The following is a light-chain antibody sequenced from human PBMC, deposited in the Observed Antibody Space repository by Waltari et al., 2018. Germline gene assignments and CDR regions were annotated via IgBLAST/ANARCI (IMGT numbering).Light chain of an antibody. CDR2: EVS. J-gene: IGLJ1*01. Sequence: QSALTQPASVSGSPGQSITISCTGTSSDVGSYNLVPWYQQHPGKAPKLRIFEVSKRPSGVSNRFSGSKSGNTASLTISGLQAEDEADYYCCSYAGRSTLEVFGTGTKVTVL. CDR1: SSDVGSYNL. V-gene: IGLV2-23*02. CDR3: CSYAGRSTLEV.